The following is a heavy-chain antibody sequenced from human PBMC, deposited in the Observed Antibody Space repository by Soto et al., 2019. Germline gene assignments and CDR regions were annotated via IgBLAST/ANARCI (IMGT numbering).Heavy chain of an antibody. J-gene: IGHJ4*02. CDR2: IVSLLGIT. CDR1: GDTSTIYT. V-gene: IGHV1-69*08. CDR3: ATETYGAGRVGVND. D-gene: IGHD1-1*01. Sequence: QVPLVQSGAELKKPGSSVKVSCEASGDTSTIYTITWVRQAPGQGLTWLGRIVSLLGITNYARNFQDRLTITADQSKGKAYMELSSLRVEDTALYYCATETYGAGRVGVNDWGQGTQVTVSS.